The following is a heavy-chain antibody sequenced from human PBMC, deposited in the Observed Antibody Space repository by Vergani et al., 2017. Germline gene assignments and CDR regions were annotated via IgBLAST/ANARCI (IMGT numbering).Heavy chain of an antibody. Sequence: QVQLQESGPGLVKPSETLSLTCTVSGGSFSGYYWSWIRQPPGKGLEWIGEINHSGSTNYNPSLKSRVTISVDTSKNQFSLKLSSVTAADTAVYYCARGPTYDVYFQHWGQGTLVTVSS. J-gene: IGHJ1*01. CDR1: GGSFSGYY. CDR2: INHSGST. CDR3: ARGPTYDVYFQH. V-gene: IGHV4-34*01. D-gene: IGHD3-16*01.